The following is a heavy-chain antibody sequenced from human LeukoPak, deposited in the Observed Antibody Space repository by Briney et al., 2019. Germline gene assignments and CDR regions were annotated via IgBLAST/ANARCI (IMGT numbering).Heavy chain of an antibody. J-gene: IGHJ4*02. Sequence: PGGSLRLSCTASGFTFNSYSMNWVRQAPGKGLEWVSSTSSSNSYIYYADSVKGRFTISRDNAKKSLYLQMNRLRAEDTAVYFCARADTSDILTGYSDYWGQGTLVTVSS. CDR3: ARADTSDILTGYSDY. CDR1: GFTFNSYS. CDR2: TSSSNSYI. V-gene: IGHV3-21*01. D-gene: IGHD3-9*01.